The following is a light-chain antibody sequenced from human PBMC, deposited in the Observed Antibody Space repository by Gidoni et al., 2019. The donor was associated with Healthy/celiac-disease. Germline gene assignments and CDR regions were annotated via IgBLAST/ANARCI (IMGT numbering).Light chain of an antibody. CDR3: QQLNSYPLT. V-gene: IGKV1-9*01. Sequence: DIQLTQSPSFMSASVGDRVTITCRASQGISSYLAWYQQKPGKAPKLLIYAASTLQSGVPSRFSGSGPGTEFTLTISSLQPEDFATYYCQQLNSYPLTFGGGTKVENK. CDR2: AAS. CDR1: QGISSY. J-gene: IGKJ4*01.